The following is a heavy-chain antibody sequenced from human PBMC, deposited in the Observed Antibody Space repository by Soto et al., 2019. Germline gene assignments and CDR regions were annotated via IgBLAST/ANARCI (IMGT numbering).Heavy chain of an antibody. V-gene: IGHV3-53*01. Sequence: HTGGSLRLSCAASGFIISNNFMSWVRQAPGKGLEWVSVINSAGSTYYADSVKGRFTISRDNSKNTLYLQMNSLRTEDTAVYYCGRVPYYGADVDYRGQGTLVTVSS. CDR1: GFIISNNF. J-gene: IGHJ4*02. D-gene: IGHD3-10*01. CDR2: INSAGST. CDR3: GRVPYYGADVDY.